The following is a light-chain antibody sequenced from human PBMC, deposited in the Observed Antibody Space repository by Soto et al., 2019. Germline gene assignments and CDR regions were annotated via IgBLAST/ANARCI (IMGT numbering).Light chain of an antibody. V-gene: IGLV2-23*02. CDR2: EVN. CDR1: NGDVGSYDL. J-gene: IGLJ2*01. Sequence: QSVLTQPASVSGSPGQSITISCTGTNGDVGSYDLVSWYQRYPGEAPKLIIYEVNKRPSGISNRFSGSKSGNTASLTISGLQAEDVAEYDCCSYAGSNSLIFGGGTKLTVL. CDR3: CSYAGSNSLI.